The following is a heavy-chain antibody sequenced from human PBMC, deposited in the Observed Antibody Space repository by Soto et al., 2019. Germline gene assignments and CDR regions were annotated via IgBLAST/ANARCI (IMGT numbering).Heavy chain of an antibody. V-gene: IGHV3-48*03. Sequence: PGGSLRLSCAASGFTFSSYEMNWVRQAPGKGLEWVSYISSSGSTIYYADSVKCRFTISRDNDKNSLYLQMNSLRAEDTAVYYCARGGYDFWSGYLEFDYWGQGTLVTVSS. J-gene: IGHJ4*02. D-gene: IGHD3-3*01. CDR3: ARGGYDFWSGYLEFDY. CDR2: ISSSGSTI. CDR1: GFTFSSYE.